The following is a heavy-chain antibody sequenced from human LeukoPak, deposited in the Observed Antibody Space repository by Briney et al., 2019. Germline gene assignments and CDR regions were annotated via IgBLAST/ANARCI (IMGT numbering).Heavy chain of an antibody. Sequence: GASVKVPCKVSGYTLTELSMHWVRQAPGKGLEWMGGFDPEDGETIYAQKFQGRVTMTEDTSTDTAYMELSSLRSEDTAVYYCATVGGPPPWFDPWGQGTLVTVSS. D-gene: IGHD1-26*01. CDR1: GYTLTELS. CDR3: ATVGGPPPWFDP. CDR2: FDPEDGET. J-gene: IGHJ5*02. V-gene: IGHV1-24*01.